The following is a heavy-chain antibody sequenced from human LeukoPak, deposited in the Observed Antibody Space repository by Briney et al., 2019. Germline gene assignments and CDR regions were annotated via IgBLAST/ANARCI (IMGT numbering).Heavy chain of an antibody. V-gene: IGHV4-34*01. J-gene: IGHJ5*02. CDR2: INHSGST. CDR3: ARAVGYCSSTSCYHGRFFDP. Sequence: PSETLSLTCAVYGGSSSGYYWSWIRQPPGKGLEWIGEINHSGSTNYNPSLKSRVTISVDTSKNQFSLKLSSVTAADTAVYYCARAVGYCSSTSCYHGRFFDPWGQGTLVTVSS. D-gene: IGHD2-2*01. CDR1: GGSSSGYY.